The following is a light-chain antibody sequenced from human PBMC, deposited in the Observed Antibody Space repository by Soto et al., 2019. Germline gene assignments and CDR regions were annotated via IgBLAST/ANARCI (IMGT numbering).Light chain of an antibody. J-gene: IGKJ1*01. CDR2: KAS. CDR1: QNIMTW. Sequence: DIQMTQSPSTLSASIGDRVTITFLASQNIMTWLAWHQQKPGKAPKLLIFKASDLDVGVPSRFAGSGSGTEFTLTISNLQPDDVATYYCQQYNAYSPWTFGQGTKVDIK. V-gene: IGKV1-5*03. CDR3: QQYNAYSPWT.